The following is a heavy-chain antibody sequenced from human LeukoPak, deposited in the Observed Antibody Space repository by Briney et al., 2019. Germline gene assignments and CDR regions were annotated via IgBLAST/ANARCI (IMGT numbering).Heavy chain of an antibody. CDR3: ARQGIVGAKRGGWFDY. D-gene: IGHD1-26*01. V-gene: IGHV3-33*01. J-gene: IGHJ4*02. Sequence: GGSLRLSCAASGFTFSSYGMHWVRQAPGKGLEWVAVIWYDGSNENYADSVKGRFTISRDNSKKTMYLQMNSLRAEDTAVYYCARQGIVGAKRGGWFDYRGQGTLVTVSS. CDR1: GFTFSSYG. CDR2: IWYDGSNE.